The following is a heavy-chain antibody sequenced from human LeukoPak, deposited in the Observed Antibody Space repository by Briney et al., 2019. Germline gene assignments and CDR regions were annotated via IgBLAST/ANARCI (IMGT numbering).Heavy chain of an antibody. J-gene: IGHJ5*02. V-gene: IGHV3-49*04. CDR2: IRSRAYGGTT. CDR3: TAERMMILGVPINPLYS. D-gene: IGHD3-3*01. CDR1: GFTFSDYA. Sequence: GGSLRLSCTASGFTFSDYAMTWVRQAPGRGLEWVGVIRSRAYGGTTEYAASVKGRFTISRDDSKSIAYLQMNSLKTEDTAMYYCTAERMMILGVPINPLYSWGEGTLVTVSS.